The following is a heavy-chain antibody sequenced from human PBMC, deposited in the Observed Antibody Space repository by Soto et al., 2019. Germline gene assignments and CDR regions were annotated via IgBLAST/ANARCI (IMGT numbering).Heavy chain of an antibody. D-gene: IGHD3-22*01. V-gene: IGHV3-21*01. J-gene: IGHJ3*02. CDR3: ARAMIGAFDI. CDR1: GFTFSSYS. CDR2: ISSSSSYI. Sequence: PGGSLRLSCAASGFTFSSYSMNWVSQAPGKGLEWVSSISSSSSYIYYADSVKGRFTISRDNAKNSLYLQMNSLRAEDTAVYYCARAMIGAFDIWCQGTMDTVSS.